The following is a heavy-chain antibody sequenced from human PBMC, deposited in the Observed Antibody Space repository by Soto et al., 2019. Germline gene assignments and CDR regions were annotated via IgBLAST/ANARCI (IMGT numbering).Heavy chain of an antibody. Sequence: PGGSLRLSCAASGFTFSSYWMSWVRQAPGKGLEWVANIKQDGSEKYYVDSVKGRFTISRDNAKNSLYLQMNSLRAEDTAVYYCARDLVSSSPEVEVYYYYGMDVWGQGTTVTVSS. CDR3: ARDLVSSSPEVEVYYYYGMDV. D-gene: IGHD6-6*01. V-gene: IGHV3-7*03. J-gene: IGHJ6*02. CDR1: GFTFSSYW. CDR2: IKQDGSEK.